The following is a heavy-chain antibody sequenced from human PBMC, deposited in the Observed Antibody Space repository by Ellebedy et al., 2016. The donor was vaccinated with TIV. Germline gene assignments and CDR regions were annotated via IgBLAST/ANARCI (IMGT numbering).Heavy chain of an antibody. J-gene: IGHJ2*01. D-gene: IGHD3-10*01. Sequence: GESLKISCAASGFTFSDYSMKWVRQAPGEGLEWVSSVSSSSNYIYYADSLKGRFTISRDNARNSLSLQMNSLTAEDTAVYYCARYGARGQYGSGNHPHWYFDLWGRGTLVTVSS. CDR1: GFTFSDYS. CDR3: ARYGARGQYGSGNHPHWYFDL. CDR2: VSSSSNYI. V-gene: IGHV3-21*01.